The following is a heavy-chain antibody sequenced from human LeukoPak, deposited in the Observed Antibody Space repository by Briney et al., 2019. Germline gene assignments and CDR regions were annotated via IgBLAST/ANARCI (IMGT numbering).Heavy chain of an antibody. CDR1: GGTFSSYA. CDR2: IIPIFGTA. J-gene: IGHJ4*02. Sequence: ASVKVSCKASGGTFSSYAISWVRQAPGQGLEWMGGIIPIFGTANHAQKFQGRVTITADESTSTAYMELSSLRSEDTAVYYCARERYSGSRLAPFDYWGQGTLVTVSS. D-gene: IGHD1-26*01. V-gene: IGHV1-69*13. CDR3: ARERYSGSRLAPFDY.